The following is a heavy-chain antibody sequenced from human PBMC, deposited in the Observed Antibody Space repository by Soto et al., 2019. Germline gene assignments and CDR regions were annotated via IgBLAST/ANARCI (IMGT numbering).Heavy chain of an antibody. V-gene: IGHV3-23*01. J-gene: IGHJ4*02. Sequence: GGSLRLSCAASGFTFSSYAMSWVRQAPGKGLEWVSAISGSGGSTYYADSVKGRFTISRDNSENTLYLQMNSLRAEDTAVYYCAKVMGPMITFGGVIDYFDYWGQGTLVTVSS. CDR1: GFTFSSYA. CDR2: ISGSGGST. D-gene: IGHD3-16*02. CDR3: AKVMGPMITFGGVIDYFDY.